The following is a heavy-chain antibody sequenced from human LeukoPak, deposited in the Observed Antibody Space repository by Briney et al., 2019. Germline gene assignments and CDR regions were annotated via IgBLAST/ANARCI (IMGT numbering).Heavy chain of an antibody. D-gene: IGHD6-13*01. CDR2: IYPGDSDT. CDR3: ARPVGIAAAGTSDYYYYMDV. J-gene: IGHJ6*03. Sequence: GESLKISCKSSGYSFTSYWIGWVRQMPGKGLEWMGIIYPGDSDTRYSPSFQGQVTISADKSISTAYLQWSSLKASDTAMYYCARPVGIAAAGTSDYYYYMDVWGKGTTVTVSS. V-gene: IGHV5-51*01. CDR1: GYSFTSYW.